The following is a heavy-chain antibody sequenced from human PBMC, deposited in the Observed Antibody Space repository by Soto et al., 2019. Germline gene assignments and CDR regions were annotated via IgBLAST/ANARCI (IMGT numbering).Heavy chain of an antibody. V-gene: IGHV4-30-2*01. J-gene: IGHJ6*02. CDR3: ARAIAAAGNYYYYYGMDV. CDR1: GGSISSGVYS. D-gene: IGHD6-13*01. CDR2: IYHSGST. Sequence: PSETLSLTCAVSGGSISSGVYSWIWIRQPPGKVLEWIGYIYHSGSTYYNPSLKSRVTISVDRSKNQFSLKLSSVTAADTAVYYCARAIAAAGNYYYYYGMDVWGQGTTVTVSS.